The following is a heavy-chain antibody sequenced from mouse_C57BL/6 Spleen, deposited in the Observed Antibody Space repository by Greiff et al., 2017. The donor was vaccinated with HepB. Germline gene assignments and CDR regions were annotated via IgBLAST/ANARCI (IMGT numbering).Heavy chain of an antibody. CDR3: ARGDILYYAMDY. CDR2: IYPGDGDT. Sequence: VQLQQSGPELVKPGASVKISCKASGYAFSSSWMNWVKQRPGKGLEGIGRIYPGDGDTNYNGKFKGKATLTADKSSSTAYMQLSSLTSEDSAVYFCARGDILYYAMDYWGQGTSVTVSS. J-gene: IGHJ4*01. V-gene: IGHV1-82*01. CDR1: GYAFSSSW.